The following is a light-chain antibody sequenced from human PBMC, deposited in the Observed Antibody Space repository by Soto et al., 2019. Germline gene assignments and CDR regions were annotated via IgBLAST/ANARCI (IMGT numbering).Light chain of an antibody. V-gene: IGLV2-8*01. CDR3: TSYAGRNNLGV. J-gene: IGLJ1*01. CDR2: EVT. Sequence: QYALTESPSAAGSPVQSVTISCPRTSTDVGGYNYVSWYQQRPGKTPKLLIYEVTKRPSAVPDRFSGSKSGNTASLTVSGLQAEDEADYYCTSYAGRNNLGVFGTGTKVTVL. CDR1: STDVGGYNY.